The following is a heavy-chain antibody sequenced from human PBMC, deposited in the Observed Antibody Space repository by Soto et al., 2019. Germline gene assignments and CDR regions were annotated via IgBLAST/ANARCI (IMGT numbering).Heavy chain of an antibody. CDR2: INPNSGGT. D-gene: IGHD3-22*01. V-gene: IGHV1-2*04. Sequence: SVKVSCKAPVYTFTRYYMHLVRQAPGQGLEWMGWINPNSGGTNYAQKFQGWVTMTRDTSISTAYMELSRLSSDDTAVYYCARGGIYYYDSSGYYLEDYFDYWGQGTLVTVPS. CDR3: ARGGIYYYDSSGYYLEDYFDY. CDR1: VYTFTRYY. J-gene: IGHJ4*02.